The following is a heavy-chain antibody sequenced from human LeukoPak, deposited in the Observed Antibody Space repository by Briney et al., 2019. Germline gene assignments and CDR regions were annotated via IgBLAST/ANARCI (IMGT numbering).Heavy chain of an antibody. J-gene: IGHJ6*02. D-gene: IGHD2-2*01. V-gene: IGHV1-24*01. CDR2: FDPEDGET. Sequence: ASVKVSCKASGGTLSSYAISWVRQAPGQGLEWMGGFDPEDGETIYAQKFQGRVTMTEDTSTDTAYMELSSLRSEDTAVYYCATAVVPAAFDYYYGMDVWGQGTTVTVSS. CDR3: ATAVVPAAFDYYYGMDV. CDR1: GGTLSSYA.